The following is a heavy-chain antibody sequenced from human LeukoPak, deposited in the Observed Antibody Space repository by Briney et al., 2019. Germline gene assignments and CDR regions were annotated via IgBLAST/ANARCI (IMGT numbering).Heavy chain of an antibody. CDR1: GFTFSSYE. J-gene: IGHJ6*04. V-gene: IGHV3-48*03. D-gene: IGHD2-2*01. CDR2: ISSSGSTI. Sequence: PGGSLRLSCGASGFTFSSYEMNWVRQAPGKGLEWVSYISSSGSTIYYADSVKGRFTISRDNAKNSLYLQMNSLRAEDTAVYYCAREGVVVPMDVWGKGTTVTVSS. CDR3: AREGVVVPMDV.